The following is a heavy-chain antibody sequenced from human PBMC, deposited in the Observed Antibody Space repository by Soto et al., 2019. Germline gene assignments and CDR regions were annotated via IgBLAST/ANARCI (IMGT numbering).Heavy chain of an antibody. CDR1: GFSFSSYG. CDR3: ARDVWRYFDY. V-gene: IGHV3-33*01. D-gene: IGHD2-8*01. Sequence: QVQLVESGGGVVQPGRSLRLSCAASGFSFSSYGMHWVRQAPGKGLEWVAIIWHDGDNKYYADSVKGRFTISRDNSKNTLSLQMNSLIAEDTAVYYCARDVWRYFDYWGQGTLVTVSS. CDR2: IWHDGDNK. J-gene: IGHJ4*02.